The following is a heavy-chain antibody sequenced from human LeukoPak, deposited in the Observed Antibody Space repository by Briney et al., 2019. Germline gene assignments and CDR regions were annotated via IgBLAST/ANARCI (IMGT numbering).Heavy chain of an antibody. CDR2: IGTSSSDK. J-gene: IGHJ4*02. CDR1: GFAFSSYS. D-gene: IGHD3-22*01. CDR3: ARDRSPLYYDGSGYDF. Sequence: GGSLRLSCAASGFAFSSYSMTWVRQAPGKGLEWVSSIGTSSSDKAYADSVKGRFTISRDNAMKSVYLQMNSPRAEDTAVYYCARDRSPLYYDGSGYDFGGQGTLVTVSS. V-gene: IGHV3-21*01.